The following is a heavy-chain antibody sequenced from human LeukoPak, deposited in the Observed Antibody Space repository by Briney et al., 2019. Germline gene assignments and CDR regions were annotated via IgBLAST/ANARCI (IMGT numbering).Heavy chain of an antibody. CDR3: ARLRYYYDSSGYYYFDY. CDR1: GGSISSSSYY. J-gene: IGHJ4*02. CDR2: INWNGGST. D-gene: IGHD3-22*01. Sequence: PSETLSLTCTVSGGSISSSSYYWGWIRQPPGKGLEWVSGINWNGGSTGYADSVKGRFTISRDNAKNSLYLQMNSLRAEDTALYYCARLRYYYDSSGYYYFDYWGQGTLVTVSS. V-gene: IGHV3-20*04.